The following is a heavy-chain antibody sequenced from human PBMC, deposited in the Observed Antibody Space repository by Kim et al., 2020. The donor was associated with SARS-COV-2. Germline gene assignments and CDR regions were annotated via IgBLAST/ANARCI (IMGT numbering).Heavy chain of an antibody. CDR2: ISYDGSNK. Sequence: GGSLRLSCAASGFTFSSYGMHWVRQAPGKGLEWVAVISYDGSNKYYADSVKGRFTISRDNSKNTLYLQMNSLRAENTAVYYCAKPRAYYYDSSGYYYDLVAVVRAFDIWGQGTMVTVSS. D-gene: IGHD3-22*01. CDR3: AKPRAYYYDSSGYYYDLVAVVRAFDI. V-gene: IGHV3-30*18. J-gene: IGHJ3*02. CDR1: GFTFSSYG.